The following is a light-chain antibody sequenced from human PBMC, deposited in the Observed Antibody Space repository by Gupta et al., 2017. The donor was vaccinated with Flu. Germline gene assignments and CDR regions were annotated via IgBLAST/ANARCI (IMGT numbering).Light chain of an antibody. CDR2: DVN. J-gene: IGLJ2*01. CDR3: SSYAGSNNLV. Sequence: QSALTQPPSASGSPGQSVTISCTGTSSDVGGYNYVSWYQQHPGKAPKFLIYDVNKRPSRVPDRFSVSKSGNTASLTVSGLQAEDEADYYCSSYAGSNNLVFGGGTKLTVL. CDR1: SSDVGGYNY. V-gene: IGLV2-8*01.